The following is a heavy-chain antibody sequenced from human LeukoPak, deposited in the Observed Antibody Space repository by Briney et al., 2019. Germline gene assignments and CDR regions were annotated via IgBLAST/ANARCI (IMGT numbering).Heavy chain of an antibody. Sequence: GASVKVSCTASGYTFTSYYMHWVRQAPGQGLEWMGIINPSGGSTSYAQKFQGRVTMTRDTSTSTVYMELSSLRSEDTAVYYCARYSGLERPLASRFYYFDYWGQGTLVTVSS. J-gene: IGHJ4*02. CDR1: GYTFTSYY. D-gene: IGHD1-1*01. CDR2: INPSGGST. CDR3: ARYSGLERPLASRFYYFDY. V-gene: IGHV1-46*01.